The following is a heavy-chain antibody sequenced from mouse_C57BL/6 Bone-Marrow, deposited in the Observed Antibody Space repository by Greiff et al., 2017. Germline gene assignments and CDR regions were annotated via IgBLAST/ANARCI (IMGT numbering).Heavy chain of an antibody. J-gene: IGHJ2*01. CDR3: ARSAGTLFDY. CDR1: GYSFTGYY. Sequence: EVQLQQSGPELVKPGASVKISCKASGYSFTGYYMNWVKQSPEKSLEWIGEINPSTGGTTYNQKFKAKATLTVDKSSSTASMQLKSLTSEDSAVYYCARSAGTLFDYWGQGTTLTVSS. V-gene: IGHV1-42*01. CDR2: INPSTGGT. D-gene: IGHD1-1*01.